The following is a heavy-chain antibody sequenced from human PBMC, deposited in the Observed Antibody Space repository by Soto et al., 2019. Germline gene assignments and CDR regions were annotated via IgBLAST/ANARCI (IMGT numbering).Heavy chain of an antibody. Sequence: ASVKVSCKASGYTFTSYAMHCVRQAPGQMLEWMGWINAGNGNTKYSQKFQGRVTITRDTSASTAYMELSSLRSEDTAVYYCASAPFGVVTPALTPMLLWGQGTLVTVSS. V-gene: IGHV1-3*01. CDR1: GYTFTSYA. J-gene: IGHJ4*02. CDR3: ASAPFGVVTPALTPMLL. CDR2: INAGNGNT. D-gene: IGHD3-3*01.